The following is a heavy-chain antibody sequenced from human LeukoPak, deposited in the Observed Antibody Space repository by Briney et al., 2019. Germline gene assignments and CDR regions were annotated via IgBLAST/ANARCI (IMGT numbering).Heavy chain of an antibody. CDR3: ARPNGYGLVGI. CDR2: IYYSGST. D-gene: IGHD3-10*01. J-gene: IGHJ3*02. Sequence: SETLSLTCTVSGYSISSGYYWGWIRQPPGKGLEWIGSIYYSGSTYYNPSLKSRVTISVDTSKNQFSLKLSSVTAADTAVYYCARPNGYGLVGIWGQGTMVTVSS. CDR1: GYSISSGYY. V-gene: IGHV4-38-2*02.